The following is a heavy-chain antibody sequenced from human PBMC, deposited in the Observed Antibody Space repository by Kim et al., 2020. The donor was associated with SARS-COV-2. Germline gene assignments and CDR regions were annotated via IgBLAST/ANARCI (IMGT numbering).Heavy chain of an antibody. V-gene: IGHV1-3*01. CDR1: GYTFTSYA. CDR3: AREFGVHQNPFDP. D-gene: IGHD3-16*01. CDR2: INAGNGNT. J-gene: IGHJ5*02. Sequence: ASVKVSCKASGYTFTSYAMHWVRQAPGQRLEWMGWINAGNGNTKYSQKFQGRVTITRDTSASTAYMELSSLRSEDTAVYYCAREFGVHQNPFDPWGQGTLVTVSS.